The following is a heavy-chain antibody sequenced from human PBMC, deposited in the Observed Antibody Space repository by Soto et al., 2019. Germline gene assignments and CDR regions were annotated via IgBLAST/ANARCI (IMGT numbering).Heavy chain of an antibody. D-gene: IGHD4-4*01. Sequence: SETLSLTCTVSGGSISSSSYYWGWIRQPPGKGLEWIGSIYYSGSTYYNPSLKSRVTISVDTAKNQISLTLSAETTADTAVYYCESINYINSLRGYYSSGMDVWGQGTPVTVSS. V-gene: IGHV4-39*01. CDR3: ESINYINSLRGYYSSGMDV. CDR2: IYYSGST. J-gene: IGHJ6*02. CDR1: GGSISSSSYY.